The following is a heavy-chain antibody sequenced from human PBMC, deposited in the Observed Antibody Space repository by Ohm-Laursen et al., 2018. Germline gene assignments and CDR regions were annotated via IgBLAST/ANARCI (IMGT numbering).Heavy chain of an antibody. CDR3: AKNPSTVILPTTGYYYNGMHV. CDR1: GFTFSSYA. CDR2: ISGNAVRT. J-gene: IGHJ6*02. Sequence: SLRLSCAASGFTFSSYAMSWVRQAPGKGLEWVSSISGNAVRTYDADSVKGRFSISRDNSKNTLDLQMNSLRAEDTAVYYCAKNPSTVILPTTGYYYNGMHVWGQGTTVTVS. V-gene: IGHV3-23*01. D-gene: IGHD2/OR15-2a*01.